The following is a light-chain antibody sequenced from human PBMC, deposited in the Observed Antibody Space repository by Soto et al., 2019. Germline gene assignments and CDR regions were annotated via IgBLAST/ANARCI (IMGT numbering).Light chain of an antibody. CDR1: SSDVGGYNY. CDR2: DDS. Sequence: QSVLTQPASASGSPGQSITISCTGTSSDVGGYNYVSWYQQHPGKAPKLMIYDDSNRPSGVSNRFSGSKSGNTASLTISGLQAEDEADYYCSSYTSSSTLYDVFGAGTKLTVL. J-gene: IGLJ2*01. V-gene: IGLV2-14*01. CDR3: SSYTSSSTLYDV.